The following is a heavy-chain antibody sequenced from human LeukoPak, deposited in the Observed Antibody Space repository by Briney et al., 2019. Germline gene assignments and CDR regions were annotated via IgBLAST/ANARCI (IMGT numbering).Heavy chain of an antibody. D-gene: IGHD3-3*01. J-gene: IGHJ4*02. V-gene: IGHV1-2*02. CDR1: GYTFTGYY. Sequence: ASVKVSCKASGYTFTGYYMHWVRQAPGQGLEWMGWINPNSGGTNYAQKFQGRVTMTRDTSISTAYMELSRLRSDDTAVYYCARGRVINDFWSGYYSDCWGQGTLVTVSS. CDR3: ARGRVINDFWSGYYSDC. CDR2: INPNSGGT.